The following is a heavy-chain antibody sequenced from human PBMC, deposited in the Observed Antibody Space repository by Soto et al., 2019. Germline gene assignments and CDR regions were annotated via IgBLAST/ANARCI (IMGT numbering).Heavy chain of an antibody. J-gene: IGHJ4*02. V-gene: IGHV3-33*01. Sequence: QVQLVESGGGEVQPGRSLRLSCAASGFTFSSYGMHWVRQASGKGLEWVAVIWYDGSNKYYADSVKGRFTISRDNSKNTLYLQMNSLRAEDTAVYYCARTSLHEDLLWFGELYVDYWGQGTLVTVSS. D-gene: IGHD3-10*01. CDR1: GFTFSSYG. CDR3: ARTSLHEDLLWFGELYVDY. CDR2: IWYDGSNK.